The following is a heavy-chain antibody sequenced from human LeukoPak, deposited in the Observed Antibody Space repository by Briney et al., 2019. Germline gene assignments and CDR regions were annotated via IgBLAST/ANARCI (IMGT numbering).Heavy chain of an antibody. Sequence: PGGSLRLSCAASGFTFRSYGMHWVRQAPGKGLEWVAFIRYDGSNKYYADSVKGRFTISRDNSKNTLYLQMNSLRAEDTAVYYCAKGGSGYDYSFDYWGQGTLVTVSS. J-gene: IGHJ4*02. D-gene: IGHD5-12*01. CDR2: IRYDGSNK. CDR3: AKGGSGYDYSFDY. CDR1: GFTFRSYG. V-gene: IGHV3-30*02.